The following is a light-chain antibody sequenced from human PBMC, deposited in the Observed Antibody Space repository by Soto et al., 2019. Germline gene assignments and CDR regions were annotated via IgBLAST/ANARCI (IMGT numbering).Light chain of an antibody. CDR2: GAS. V-gene: IGKV3-20*01. CDR3: QQYGSSPLT. Sequence: EIVLTQSPGTLSLSPGERATLSCRASPSVRSSDLGWYQQKPGQAPRLLIFGASSRATGIPDRFSGSGSGTDFTLTISRLEPEDFAVYYCQQYGSSPLTFGGGTKVEIK. CDR1: PSVRSSD. J-gene: IGKJ4*01.